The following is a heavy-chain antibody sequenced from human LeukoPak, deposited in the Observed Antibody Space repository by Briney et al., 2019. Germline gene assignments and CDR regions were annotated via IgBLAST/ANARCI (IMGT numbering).Heavy chain of an antibody. J-gene: IGHJ4*02. Sequence: SETLSLTCTVSGGSISSYYWSWIRQPAGKGLEWIGRIYPTGNTNYNPSLKGRVTISIGTSKNQFSLKLSSVTAADTALYYCARTKWFGIQPFDYWAQGTLVTVSS. CDR2: IYPTGNT. V-gene: IGHV4-4*07. CDR1: GGSISSYY. D-gene: IGHD2-8*01. CDR3: ARTKWFGIQPFDY.